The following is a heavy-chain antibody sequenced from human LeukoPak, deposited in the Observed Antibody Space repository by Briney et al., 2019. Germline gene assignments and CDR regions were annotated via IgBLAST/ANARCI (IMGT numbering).Heavy chain of an antibody. CDR2: INHRGNT. J-gene: IGHJ4*02. V-gene: IGHV4-34*01. Sequence: SETLSLTCAVYGGSFSGYYWSWIRQPPGKGLEWIGEINHRGNTNYNPSLKSRVTISVDTSKNQFSLKLSSVTAADTAVYYCAKDLRGSSSWYYFDYWGQGTLVTVSS. CDR3: AKDLRGSSSWYYFDY. CDR1: GGSFSGYY. D-gene: IGHD6-13*01.